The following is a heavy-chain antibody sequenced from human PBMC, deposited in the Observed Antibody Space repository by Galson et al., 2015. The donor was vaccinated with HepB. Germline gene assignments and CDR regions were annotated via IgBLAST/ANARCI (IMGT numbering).Heavy chain of an antibody. D-gene: IGHD2-15*01. CDR2: INAGNGNT. V-gene: IGHV1-3*01. J-gene: IGHJ5*02. CDR3: ARGYCSGGSCYRGGGGWFDP. CDR1: GYTFTSYA. Sequence: SVKVSCKASGYTFTSYAMHWVRQAPGQRLEWMGWINAGNGNTKYSQKFQGRVTITRDTSASTAYMELSSLRSEDTAVYYCARGYCSGGSCYRGGGGWFDPWGQGTLVTVSS.